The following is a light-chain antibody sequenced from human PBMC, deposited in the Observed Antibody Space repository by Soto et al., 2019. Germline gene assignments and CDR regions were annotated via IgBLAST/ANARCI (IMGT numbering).Light chain of an antibody. CDR3: QQYYSFPRT. CDR1: QGISSY. Sequence: VIWMTQSPSLLSASTGDRVTISCQMSQGISSYLAWYQQKPGKAPELLIYAATALQSGVPSTFSGTGSGTDFTLTISCLQSEDFATYYCQQYYSFPRTFGQGTKVEIK. V-gene: IGKV1D-8*03. CDR2: AAT. J-gene: IGKJ1*01.